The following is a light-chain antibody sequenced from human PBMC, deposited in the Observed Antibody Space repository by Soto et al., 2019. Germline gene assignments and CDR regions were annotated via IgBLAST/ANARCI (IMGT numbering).Light chain of an antibody. CDR3: SSYAGSNNYV. CDR1: SSDVGGYNS. J-gene: IGLJ1*01. V-gene: IGLV2-8*01. Sequence: QSALTQPPSASGSPGQSVTISCTGTSSDVGGYNSVSWYQHHPGKGPKLMIYEVTKRPSGVPDRFSGSKSANTASLTVSGLQAEDEADYYCSSYAGSNNYVFGTGTQLTVL. CDR2: EVT.